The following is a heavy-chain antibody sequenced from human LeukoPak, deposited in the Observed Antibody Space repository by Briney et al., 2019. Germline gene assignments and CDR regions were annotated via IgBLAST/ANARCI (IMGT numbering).Heavy chain of an antibody. CDR2: ISSDGSTI. CDR3: VPQKGYGGNPLDY. J-gene: IGHJ4*02. D-gene: IGHD4-23*01. Sequence: GGSLRLSCAASGFAFSSYAMNWVRQAPGKGLEWLSYISSDGSTIYYADSVKGRITISRDNARKSLYLQMNSLRAEDTAVYYCVPQKGYGGNPLDYWGQGTLVTVST. CDR1: GFAFSSYA. V-gene: IGHV3-48*01.